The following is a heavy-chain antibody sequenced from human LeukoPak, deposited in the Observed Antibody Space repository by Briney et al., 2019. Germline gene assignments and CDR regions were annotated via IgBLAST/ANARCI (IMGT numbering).Heavy chain of an antibody. CDR1: GGTFSSYA. Sequence: ASVKVSCKASGGTFSSYAISWVRQAPGQGLEWMGWISAYNGNTNYAQKLQGRVTMTTDTSTSTAYMELRSLRSDDTAVYYCARVGIGRSFDYWGQGTLVTVSS. CDR3: ARVGIGRSFDY. V-gene: IGHV1-18*01. CDR2: ISAYNGNT. D-gene: IGHD7-27*01. J-gene: IGHJ4*02.